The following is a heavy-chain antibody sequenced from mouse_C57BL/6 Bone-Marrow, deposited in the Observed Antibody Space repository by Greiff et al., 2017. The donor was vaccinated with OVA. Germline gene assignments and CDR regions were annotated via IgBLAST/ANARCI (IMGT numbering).Heavy chain of an antibody. CDR2: IYPGNSDT. V-gene: IGHV1-5*01. J-gene: IGHJ1*03. Sequence: VQLQQSGTVLARPGASVKMSCKTSGYTFTSYWMHWVKQRPGQGLEWIGAIYPGNSDTSYNQKFKGKAKLTAVTSASTAYMELSSLTNEDSAGYYCTRRWYYGSSYGWYFDVWGTGTTVTVSS. CDR1: GYTFTSYW. CDR3: TRRWYYGSSYGWYFDV. D-gene: IGHD1-1*01.